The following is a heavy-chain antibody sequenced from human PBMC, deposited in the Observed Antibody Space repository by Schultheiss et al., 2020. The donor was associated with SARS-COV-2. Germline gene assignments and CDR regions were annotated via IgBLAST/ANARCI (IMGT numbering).Heavy chain of an antibody. CDR3: ARDPHGIDV. CDR1: GFIFSSYE. J-gene: IGHJ6*02. CDR2: ISSSGSTI. Sequence: GGSLRLSCAASGFIFSSYEMNWVRQAPGKGLEWVSYISSSGSTIYYADSVKGRFTISRDNARNSLYLQMNTLRVEDTAVYYCARDPHGIDVWGQGTTVTVSS. V-gene: IGHV3-48*03.